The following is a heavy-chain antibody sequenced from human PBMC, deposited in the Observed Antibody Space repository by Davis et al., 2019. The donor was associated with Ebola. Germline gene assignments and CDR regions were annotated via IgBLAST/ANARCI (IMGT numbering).Heavy chain of an antibody. Sequence: SGPTLVKPTQTLTLTCTFSGFSLSTRGMRVSWIRQPPGKALEWLARIDWDDDKFYSTSLKTRLTISKDTSKNQVVLTMTNMDPVDTATYYCARIAVAGDYFDYWGQGTLVTVSS. D-gene: IGHD6-19*01. CDR3: ARIAVAGDYFDY. V-gene: IGHV2-70*04. CDR1: GFSLSTRGMR. CDR2: IDWDDDK. J-gene: IGHJ4*02.